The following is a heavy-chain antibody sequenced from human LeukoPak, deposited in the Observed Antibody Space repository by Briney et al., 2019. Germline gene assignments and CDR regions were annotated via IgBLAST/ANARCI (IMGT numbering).Heavy chain of an antibody. CDR1: GHSFTSYW. CDR2: IFPDDSDT. Sequence: GESLKISCKGSGHSFTSYWIGWVRQMPGTGLEWMGIIFPDDSDTRYSPSFQGQVTISLDKSINTAYLQWSSLKASDSAMYYCARSEGYYTTTGSFFFDYWGQGTLVTVSS. D-gene: IGHD2-2*01. J-gene: IGHJ4*02. V-gene: IGHV5-51*01. CDR3: ARSEGYYTTTGSFFFDY.